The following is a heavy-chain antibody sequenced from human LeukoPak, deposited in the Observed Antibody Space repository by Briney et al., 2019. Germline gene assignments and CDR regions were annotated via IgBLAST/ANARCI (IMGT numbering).Heavy chain of an antibody. CDR2: ISGSSNFA. V-gene: IGHV3-21*01. J-gene: IGHJ4*02. CDR1: GFTFSNYY. Sequence: GGSLRLSCTASGFTFSNYYMNWVRQAPGKGLEWVSSISGSSNFAEYTDSVKGRFTISRDNAKNSLYLQMNSLRAEDTAVYYCAKDLATFFGEFDYWGQGTLVTVSS. CDR3: AKDLATFFGEFDY. D-gene: IGHD3-3*01.